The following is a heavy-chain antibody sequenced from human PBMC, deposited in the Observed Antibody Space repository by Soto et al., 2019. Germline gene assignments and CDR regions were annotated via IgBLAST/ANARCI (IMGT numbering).Heavy chain of an antibody. D-gene: IGHD1-26*01. V-gene: IGHV3-33*01. J-gene: IGHJ4*02. CDR3: AREGEWELEGYFEY. CDR1: GFTFSTYG. CDR2: IWYDGSNK. Sequence: QVQLVESGGGVVQPGRSLRLSCAASGFTFSTYGMHWVRQAPGKGLEWVAVIWYDGSNKYYADSVKGRFTNSRDNSKNTLYLQRNSLRAEDTAVYYCAREGEWELEGYFEYWGQGTLVTVAS.